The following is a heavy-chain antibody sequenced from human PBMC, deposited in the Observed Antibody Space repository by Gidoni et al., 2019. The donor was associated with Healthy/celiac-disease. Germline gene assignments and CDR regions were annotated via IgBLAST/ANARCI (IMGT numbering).Heavy chain of an antibody. D-gene: IGHD6-13*01. CDR3: AKEEVAAAAPGHNWFDP. CDR1: GVTFSSYG. CDR2: ISYDGSNK. V-gene: IGHV3-30*18. J-gene: IGHJ5*02. Sequence: QVQLVESGGSVVQPGRCLRLSCAASGVTFSSYGMHWVRQAPGKGLEWVAVISYDGSNKYYADSVKGRFTISRDNSKNTLYLQMNSLRAEDTAVYYCAKEEVAAAAPGHNWFDPWGQGTLVTVSS.